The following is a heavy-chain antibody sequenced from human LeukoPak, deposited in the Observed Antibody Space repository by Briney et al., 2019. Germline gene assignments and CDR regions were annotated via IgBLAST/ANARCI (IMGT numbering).Heavy chain of an antibody. J-gene: IGHJ4*02. CDR3: ARDLAGSGWTYFDY. V-gene: IGHV4-4*02. D-gene: IGHD6-19*01. CDR1: GGSISSSDW. CDR2: IYHSGST. Sequence: SETLSLTCAVSGGSISSSDWWSWVRQPPGKGLEWIGEIYHSGSTNYNPSLKSRVTISVDKSKNQFSLKLSSVTAADTAVYYCARDLAGSGWTYFDYWGQGTLVTVSS.